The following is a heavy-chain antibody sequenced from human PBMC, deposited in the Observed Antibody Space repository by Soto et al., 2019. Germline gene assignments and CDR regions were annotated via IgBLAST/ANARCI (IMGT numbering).Heavy chain of an antibody. V-gene: IGHV3-30*18. Sequence: PGGSLRLSCAASGFTFSSYGMHWVRQAPGKGLEWVAVISYDGSNKYYADSVKGRFTISRDNSKNTLYLQMNSLRAEDTAVYYCAKVKGVTIFGEIDYWGQGTLVTVSS. CDR3: AKVKGVTIFGEIDY. CDR1: GFTFSSYG. J-gene: IGHJ4*02. CDR2: ISYDGSNK. D-gene: IGHD3-3*01.